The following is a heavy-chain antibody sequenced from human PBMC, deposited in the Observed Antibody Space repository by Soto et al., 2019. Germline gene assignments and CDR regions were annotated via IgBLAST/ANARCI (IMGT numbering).Heavy chain of an antibody. J-gene: IGHJ4*02. V-gene: IGHV1-18*03. CDR3: ARGPTDYYDNSANYFLDY. CDR2: ISTYNGNT. CDR1: GYTFITYG. Sequence: QVQLVQSGAEVKKPGASVKVSCKASGYTFITYGVRWVRQAPGQGLDWLGWISTYNGNTRYAERLQGRVTMTTDTTTNTAYLELKNLRSDDMAVYYCARGPTDYYDNSANYFLDYWGQGTLVTVSS. D-gene: IGHD3-22*01.